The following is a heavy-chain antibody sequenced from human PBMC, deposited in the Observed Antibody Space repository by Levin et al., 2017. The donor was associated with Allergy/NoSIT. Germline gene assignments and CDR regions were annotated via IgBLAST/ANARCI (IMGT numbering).Heavy chain of an antibody. Sequence: GGSLRLSCKGSGSSFSSFWIGWVRQMPGKGLEWMGIVYPGLSETKYSPSFEGQVTISADTSITTAYLQWNSLKASDTAMYYCATPLMTTTVTTRDYWGQGTLVTVSS. J-gene: IGHJ4*02. CDR1: GSSFSSFW. CDR3: ATPLMTTTVTTRDY. V-gene: IGHV5-51*01. D-gene: IGHD4-17*01. CDR2: VYPGLSET.